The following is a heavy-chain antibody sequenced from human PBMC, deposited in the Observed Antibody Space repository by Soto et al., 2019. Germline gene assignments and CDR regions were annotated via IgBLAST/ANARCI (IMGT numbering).Heavy chain of an antibody. V-gene: IGHV4-4*07. CDR2: IYSSGST. J-gene: IGHJ6*02. CDR3: AREGGTYPYYYYAMDV. Sequence: QVQLQESGPGLVKPSETLSLTCTVSGGSISSNYWSWIRQPAGEGLEWIGRIYSSGSTNYNSSLKSRVTMSIDTSKNQFSLKLSSVTDADTAVYYCAREGGTYPYYYYAMDVWGQGTTVTVSS. CDR1: GGSISSNY. D-gene: IGHD1-26*01.